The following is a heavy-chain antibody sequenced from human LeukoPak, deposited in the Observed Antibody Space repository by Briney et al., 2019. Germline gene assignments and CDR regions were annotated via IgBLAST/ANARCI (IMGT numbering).Heavy chain of an antibody. CDR1: GFTFSSYG. CDR3: AKDHRGDYGYFDY. D-gene: IGHD4-17*01. CDR2: IWYDGSNK. V-gene: IGHV3-33*06. Sequence: GRSLRLSCAASGFTFSSYGMHWVRQAPGKGLEWVAVIWYDGSNKYYADSVKGRFTISRDNSKNTLYLQMNSLRAEDTAVYYCAKDHRGDYGYFDYWGQGTLVTVSS. J-gene: IGHJ4*02.